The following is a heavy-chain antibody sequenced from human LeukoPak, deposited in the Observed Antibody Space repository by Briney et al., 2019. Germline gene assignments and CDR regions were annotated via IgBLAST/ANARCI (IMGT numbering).Heavy chain of an antibody. J-gene: IGHJ4*02. D-gene: IGHD6-6*01. CDR1: GYTFTSYG. CDR3: ARSIAADPADY. CDR2: ISAYNGNT. V-gene: IGHV1-18*01. Sequence: GASVKVPCKAPGYTFTSYGISWVRQAPGQGLEWMGWISAYNGNTNYAQKLQGRVTMTTDTSTSTAYMELRSLRSDDTAVYYCARSIAADPADYWGQGTLVTVSS.